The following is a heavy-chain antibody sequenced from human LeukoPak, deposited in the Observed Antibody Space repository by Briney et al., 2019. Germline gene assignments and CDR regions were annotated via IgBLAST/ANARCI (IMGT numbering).Heavy chain of an antibody. CDR3: AKTWNDGSLDY. Sequence: GGSLRLSCAASGFTFSDYYMTWIRQAPGKGLEWVSYISPRTNYTDYSDSMKGRFTISRDNAKNSVYLQMNSLRDEDTALYYCAKTWNDGSLDYWGQGTLVTVSS. CDR2: ISPRTNYT. D-gene: IGHD1-1*01. CDR1: GFTFSDYY. V-gene: IGHV3-11*06. J-gene: IGHJ4*02.